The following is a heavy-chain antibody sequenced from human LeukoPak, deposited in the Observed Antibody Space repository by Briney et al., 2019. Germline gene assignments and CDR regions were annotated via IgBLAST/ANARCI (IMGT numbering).Heavy chain of an antibody. J-gene: IGHJ4*02. V-gene: IGHV4-31*03. D-gene: IGHD2-8*01. CDR1: GGPISSGGY. CDR2: IYYTGTT. Sequence: SETLSLTCTVSGGPISSGGYWSWIRQHPGKGLEWIGYIYYTGTTYYNPSLRSRVSISLDMSQNQFSLNLNSVTAADTAVYFCAGIVLKEAAQFDLWGQGTLVTVSS. CDR3: AGIVLKEAAQFDL.